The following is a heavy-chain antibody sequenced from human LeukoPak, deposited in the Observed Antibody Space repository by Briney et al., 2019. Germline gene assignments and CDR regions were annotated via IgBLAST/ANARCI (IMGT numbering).Heavy chain of an antibody. V-gene: IGHV3-21*04. CDR2: ISSSSGYI. J-gene: IGHJ5*02. CDR3: AKVCLS. CDR1: GFTFSNYN. Sequence: GGSLRLSCAASGFTFSNYNMNWVRQAPGKGLEWVSSISSSSGYIYYVDSVKGRFTISRDNSKNTLYLQMNSLRAEDAAVYYCAKVCLSWGQGTLVTVSS.